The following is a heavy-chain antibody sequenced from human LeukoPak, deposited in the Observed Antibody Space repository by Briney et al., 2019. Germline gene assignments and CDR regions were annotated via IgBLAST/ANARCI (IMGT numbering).Heavy chain of an antibody. CDR1: GGSISTYY. CDR3: ARDQGSYYGVDV. CDR2: MYTSGTT. V-gene: IGHV4-4*07. Sequence: PSETLSLTCTVSGGSISTYYWSWIRQPAGKGLEWIGRMYTSGTTKYNPPLKSRVTMSVDTPNNQFSLKVSSVTAADTAVYYCARDQGSYYGVDVWGQGTTVTVSS. J-gene: IGHJ6*02.